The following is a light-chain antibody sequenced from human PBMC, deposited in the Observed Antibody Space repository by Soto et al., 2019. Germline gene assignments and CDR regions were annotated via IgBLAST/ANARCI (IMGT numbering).Light chain of an antibody. CDR1: SSDVGGYNF. V-gene: IGLV2-11*01. CDR2: NVI. CDR3: CSYAGSYTYV. J-gene: IGLJ1*01. Sequence: QSVLTQPRSVSGSPGQSVTISCTGTSSDVGGYNFVSWYQHHPGKAPKLIIYNVIQRPSGVPDRFSASKSDNTASLTISGLQAEDEADYYCCSYAGSYTYVFGTGTKVTLL.